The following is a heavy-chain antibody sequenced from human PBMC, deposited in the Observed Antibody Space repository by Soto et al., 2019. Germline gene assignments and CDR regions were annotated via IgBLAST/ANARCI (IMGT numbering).Heavy chain of an antibody. J-gene: IGHJ5*02. V-gene: IGHV1-69*06. Sequence: QVQLVQSGAEVKKPGSSVKVSCTASAGPFSSYAINWVRQAPGQGPEWMGVITPMFGAPHYAQNFKGRMTITADKSTNTASMELSSLTSGDTAVYFFATVFTGRWFDPWCQGTLVTVSS. CDR3: ATVFTGRWFDP. CDR1: AGPFSSYA. D-gene: IGHD3-10*02. CDR2: ITPMFGAP.